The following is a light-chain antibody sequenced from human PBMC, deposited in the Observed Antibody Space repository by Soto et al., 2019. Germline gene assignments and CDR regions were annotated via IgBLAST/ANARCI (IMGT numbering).Light chain of an antibody. Sequence: QSVLTQPPSVSGTPGQRVTISCSGSSSNIGSSYVYWYQQLPGTAPKLLIYRNNQWPSGVPDRFSGSKAGTSASLVISGLRCEDEAEYYCSAWDESLSGWVFGGGTKLTVL. CDR3: SAWDESLSGWV. CDR2: RNN. J-gene: IGLJ3*02. CDR1: SSNIGSSY. V-gene: IGLV1-47*01.